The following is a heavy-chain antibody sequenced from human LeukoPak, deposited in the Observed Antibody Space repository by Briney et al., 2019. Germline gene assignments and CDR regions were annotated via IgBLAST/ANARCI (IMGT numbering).Heavy chain of an antibody. J-gene: IGHJ5*02. Sequence: ASVKVSCKASGGTFSSYAISWVRQAPGQGLEWMGGIIPIFGTANYAQKFQGRVTITADESTSTAYTELSSLRSEDTAVYYCARSPDSSGWYTWFDPWGQGTLVTASS. CDR2: IIPIFGTA. CDR1: GGTFSSYA. V-gene: IGHV1-69*13. D-gene: IGHD6-19*01. CDR3: ARSPDSSGWYTWFDP.